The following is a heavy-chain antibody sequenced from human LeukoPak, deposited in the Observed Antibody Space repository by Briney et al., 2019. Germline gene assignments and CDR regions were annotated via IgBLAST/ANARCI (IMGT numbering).Heavy chain of an antibody. CDR1: GFTFSSYA. Sequence: GGSLRLSCAASGFTFSSYAMSWVRQAPGKGLEWVSAISGSGGSTYYADSVKGRFTTSRDNSKNTLYLRMNSLRAEDTAVYYCAKGRGYIFDYWGQGTLVTVSS. CDR2: ISGSGGST. J-gene: IGHJ4*02. D-gene: IGHD3-16*02. CDR3: AKGRGYIFDY. V-gene: IGHV3-23*01.